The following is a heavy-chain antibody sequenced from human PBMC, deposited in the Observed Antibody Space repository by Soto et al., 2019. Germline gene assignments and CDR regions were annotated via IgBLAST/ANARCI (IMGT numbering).Heavy chain of an antibody. CDR2: IRSKTNNFAT. CDR3: TRHNWFES. J-gene: IGHJ5*01. CDR1: WFAFSDSA. Sequence: GGSLRLSCVASWFAFSDSAIHWVRQASGKGLEWVGRIRSKTNNFATTYAASVKGRFTISRDDSKNTAYLQMNSLNTEDTAVYYCTRHNWFESWGQGTLVTVSS. V-gene: IGHV3-73*01.